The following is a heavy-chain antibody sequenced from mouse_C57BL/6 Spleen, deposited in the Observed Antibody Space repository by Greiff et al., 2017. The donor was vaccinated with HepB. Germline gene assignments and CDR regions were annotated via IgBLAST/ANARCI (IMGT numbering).Heavy chain of an antibody. V-gene: IGHV1-52*01. CDR3: ARGDYYGTGYFDV. CDR1: GYTFTSYW. CDR2: IDPSDSET. D-gene: IGHD1-1*01. Sequence: VQLQQPGAELVRPGSSVKLSCKASGYTFTSYWMHWVKQRPIQGLEWIGNIDPSDSETHYNQKFKDKATLTVDKSSSTAYMQLSSLTSEDSAVYYSARGDYYGTGYFDVWGTGTTVTVSS. J-gene: IGHJ1*03.